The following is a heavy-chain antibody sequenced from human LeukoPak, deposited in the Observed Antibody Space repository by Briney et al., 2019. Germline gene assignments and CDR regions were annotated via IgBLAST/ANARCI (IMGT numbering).Heavy chain of an antibody. Sequence: SETLSLTCTVSGGSISSYYWSRIRQPAGKGLEWIGRIYTSGSTNYNPSLKSRVTMSVDTSKNQFSLKLSSVTAADTAVYYCARGWAPRGQKSCFDYWGRGSLVTVSS. CDR1: GGSISSYY. CDR2: IYTSGST. CDR3: ARGWAPRGQKSCFDY. J-gene: IGHJ4*02. D-gene: IGHD1-26*01. V-gene: IGHV4-4*07.